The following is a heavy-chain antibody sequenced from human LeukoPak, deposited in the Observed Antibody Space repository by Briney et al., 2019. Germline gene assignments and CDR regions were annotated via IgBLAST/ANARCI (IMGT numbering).Heavy chain of an antibody. Sequence: PGGSLRLSCAASGFTFSIYTMHWVRQAPGKGLQWVSSISSSTTYMYYAESVKGRFTISRDNAKNSLDLQMNSLRDEDTAVYYCARGQNWFDPWGRGTLVTVSS. CDR3: ARGQNWFDP. CDR2: ISSSTTYM. CDR1: GFTFSIYT. V-gene: IGHV3-21*01. J-gene: IGHJ5*02.